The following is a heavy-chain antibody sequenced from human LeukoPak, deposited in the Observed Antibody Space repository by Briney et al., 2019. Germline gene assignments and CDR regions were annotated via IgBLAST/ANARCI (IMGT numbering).Heavy chain of an antibody. CDR1: GYTFTSYD. J-gene: IGHJ4*02. V-gene: IGHV1-8*01. CDR2: MNPNSGNT. CDR3: ARAPYYDSSGYHSAYFEY. D-gene: IGHD3-22*01. Sequence: ASVKVSCKASGYTFTSYDINWVRQATGQGLEWMGWMNPNSGNTGYAQKFQGRVTMTRNTSISTAYMELSSLRSEDTAVYYCARAPYYDSSGYHSAYFEYWGQGTLVTVSS.